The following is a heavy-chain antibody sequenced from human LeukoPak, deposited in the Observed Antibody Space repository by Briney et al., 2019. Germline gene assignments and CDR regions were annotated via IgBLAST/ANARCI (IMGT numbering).Heavy chain of an antibody. Sequence: SETLSLTCTVSGGSISSSSAYWGWIRQPPGKGLEWIGSIYYSKNTYYNPSLESRVTISADTSKNQFSLTLGSVSATDTAVYYCVSPRGFSYGYFDYWGQGTLVTVSS. V-gene: IGHV4-39*01. D-gene: IGHD5-18*01. J-gene: IGHJ4*02. CDR3: VSPRGFSYGYFDY. CDR1: GGSISSSSAY. CDR2: IYYSKNT.